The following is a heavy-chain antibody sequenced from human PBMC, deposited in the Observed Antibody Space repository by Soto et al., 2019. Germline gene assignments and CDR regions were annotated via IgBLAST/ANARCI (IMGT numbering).Heavy chain of an antibody. CDR2: ISGSGGST. D-gene: IGHD3-3*01. CDR3: AKDGASRTFWSDYYYYGMDV. V-gene: IGHV3-23*01. Sequence: PGGSLRLSCAASGLTFSSYAMSWVRQASGKGLEWVSAISGSGGSTYYADSVKGRFTISRDNSKNTLYLQMNSLRAEDTAVYYCAKDGASRTFWSDYYYYGMDVWGQGTTVTVSS. CDR1: GLTFSSYA. J-gene: IGHJ6*02.